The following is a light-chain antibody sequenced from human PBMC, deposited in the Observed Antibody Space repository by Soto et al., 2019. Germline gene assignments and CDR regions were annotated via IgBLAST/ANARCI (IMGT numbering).Light chain of an antibody. V-gene: IGLV1-47*01. CDR1: SPNIGINY. CDR2: RNS. J-gene: IGLJ7*01. CDR3: AAWDDSLGSHAV. Sequence: QSVLTQPPSASGNPGQTVTISCSGSSPNIGINYVYWNQQLPGPAPKLLIYRNSQRPSGIPDRFSGSKSGTSASLAISGLRSEDEADYYCAAWDDSLGSHAVFGGGTQLTVL.